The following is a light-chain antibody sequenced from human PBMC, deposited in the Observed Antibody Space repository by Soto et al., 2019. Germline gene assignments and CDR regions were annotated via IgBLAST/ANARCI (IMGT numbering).Light chain of an antibody. CDR2: GAS. CDR1: QSVSSNY. V-gene: IGKV3-20*01. J-gene: IGKJ1*01. CDR3: QHYGNSPQT. Sequence: EIVLTQSPGTLSLSPGERATLSCRASQSVSSNYLAWYQQKPGQAPRLLIYGASSRATGIPDRFSASGSGTDFTLTISRLELEDFAVYYCQHYGNSPQTFGQGTKVEIK.